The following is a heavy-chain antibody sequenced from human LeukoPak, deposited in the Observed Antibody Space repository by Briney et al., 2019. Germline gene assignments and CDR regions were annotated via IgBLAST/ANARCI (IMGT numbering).Heavy chain of an antibody. CDR1: GFTFSSYG. CDR2: IWYDGSNK. J-gene: IGHJ4*02. V-gene: IGHV3-33*01. D-gene: IGHD4-17*01. Sequence: GGSLRLSSAASGFTFSSYGMHWVRQAPGKGLEWVAVIWYDGSNKYYVDSVKGRFTISRDNSKNTLYLQMNSLRAEDTAVYYCARDQNEGYGDYFYYFDYWGQGTLVTVSS. CDR3: ARDQNEGYGDYFYYFDY.